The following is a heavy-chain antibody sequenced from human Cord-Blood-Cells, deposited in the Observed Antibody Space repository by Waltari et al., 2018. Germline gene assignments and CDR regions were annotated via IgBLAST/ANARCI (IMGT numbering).Heavy chain of an antibody. V-gene: IGHV3-21*01. J-gene: IGHJ4*02. CDR2: ISSSSSYI. CDR3: ARGGGYGDYPDY. Sequence: EVQLVESGGGLVKPGGSLRLSCAAPGFTLSSYSMNWVRQAPGKGLEWVSSISSSSSYIYYADSVKGRFTISRDNAKNSLYLQMNSLRAEDTAVYYCARGGGYGDYPDYWGQGTLVTVSS. CDR1: GFTLSSYS. D-gene: IGHD4-17*01.